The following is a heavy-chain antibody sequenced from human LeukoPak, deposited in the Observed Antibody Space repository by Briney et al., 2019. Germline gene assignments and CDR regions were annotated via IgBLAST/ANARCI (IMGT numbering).Heavy chain of an antibody. V-gene: IGHV3-21*06. CDR1: GFTFSSYS. CDR2: ISSSSSDT. D-gene: IGHD3-16*02. CDR3: GREAFYDFFWGSYRGGLDV. J-gene: IGHJ6*02. Sequence: GGSLRLSCAASGFTFSSYSMIWVRQAPGKGLEWVSSISSSSSDTYYADSVKGRFTISRDNAKNSLYLQINSLRAEDTAVYYCGREAFYDFFWGSYRGGLDVWGQGTTVTVSS.